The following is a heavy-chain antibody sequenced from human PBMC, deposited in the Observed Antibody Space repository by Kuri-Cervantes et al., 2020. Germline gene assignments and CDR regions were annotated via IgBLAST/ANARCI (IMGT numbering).Heavy chain of an antibody. V-gene: IGHV3-7*01. CDR1: GFTFSSYW. CDR3: ARGTGRGLDY. D-gene: IGHD3/OR15-3a*01. CDR2: IKQDGSEK. Sequence: GESLKISCAASGFTFSSYWMSWVRQAPGKGLEWVANIKQDGSEKYYVDSVKGRFTISRDNAKNSLYLQMNSLRAGDTAVYYCARGTGRGLDYWGQGTLVTVSS. J-gene: IGHJ4*02.